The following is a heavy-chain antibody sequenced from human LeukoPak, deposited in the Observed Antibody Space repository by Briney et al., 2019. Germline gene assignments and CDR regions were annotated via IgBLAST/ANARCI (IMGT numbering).Heavy chain of an antibody. J-gene: IGHJ4*02. Sequence: SETLSLTCTVSRDSVSSGSYYWSWIRQPPGKGLEWIGYIYYSGSTNYNPSLKSRVTISLDTSKNQFSLKVSSVTAADTAVYYCAYSGSYGHLGYWGQGIPVTVSS. V-gene: IGHV4-61*01. CDR3: AYSGSYGHLGY. CDR2: IYYSGST. CDR1: RDSVSSGSYY. D-gene: IGHD1-26*01.